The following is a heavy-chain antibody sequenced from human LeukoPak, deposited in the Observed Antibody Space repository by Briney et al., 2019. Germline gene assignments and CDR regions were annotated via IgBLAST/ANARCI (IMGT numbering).Heavy chain of an antibody. CDR1: GFTFGDYA. J-gene: IGHJ3*02. CDR2: IGWNSGSI. CDR3: VKAPSLDILAGYFWGDCFHI. V-gene: IGHV3-9*01. D-gene: IGHD3-9*01. Sequence: GGSLRLSCAASGFTFGDYAMHWVRQAPGKGLEWVSRIGWNSGSIAYADSVKGRFTISRDNAKNSLYLQMNSLRPEDTALYYCVKAPSLDILAGYFWGDCFHIWGQGTMVTVSS.